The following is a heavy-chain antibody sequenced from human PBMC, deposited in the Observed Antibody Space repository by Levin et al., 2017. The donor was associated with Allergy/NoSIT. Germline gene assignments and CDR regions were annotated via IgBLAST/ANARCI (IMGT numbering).Heavy chain of an antibody. CDR2: IIPIFGTA. D-gene: IGHD4-17*01. J-gene: IGHJ4*02. Sequence: KISCKASGGTFSSYAISWVRQAPGQGLEWMGGIIPIFGTANYAQKFQGRVTITADKSTSTAYMELSSLRSEDTAVYYCAREPKWTTVRYYFDYWGQGTLVTVSS. V-gene: IGHV1-69*06. CDR1: GGTFSSYA. CDR3: AREPKWTTVRYYFDY.